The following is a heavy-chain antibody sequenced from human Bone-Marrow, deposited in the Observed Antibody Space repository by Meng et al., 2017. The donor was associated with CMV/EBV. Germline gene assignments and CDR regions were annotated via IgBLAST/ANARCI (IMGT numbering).Heavy chain of an antibody. CDR2: MNPNSGNT. Sequence: ASVKVSCKASGGTFSSYAISWVRQATGQGLEWMGWMNPNSGNTGYAQKFQGRVTMTRNTSISTAYMELSSLRSEDTAVYYCARNQASSSSNAFDIWGQGTMVTVSS. V-gene: IGHV1-8*02. CDR3: ARNQASSSSNAFDI. J-gene: IGHJ3*02. CDR1: GGTFSSYA. D-gene: IGHD6-6*01.